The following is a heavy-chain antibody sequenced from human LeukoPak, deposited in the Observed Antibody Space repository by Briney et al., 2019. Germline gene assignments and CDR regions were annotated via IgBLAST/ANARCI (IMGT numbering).Heavy chain of an antibody. CDR3: VVQAGLTYYDISFDS. V-gene: IGHV3-11*01. D-gene: IGHD3-9*01. CDR2: INNGSDVI. J-gene: IGHJ5*01. CDR1: RLKISDYS. Sequence: KTGGSLRLSCAVSRLKISDYSMSWIRQSPGKGLEWVSSINNGSDVIQYANSVKGRFTVSRDNTKNSLYLQMNSLAAEDTAVYYCVVQAGLTYYDISFDSWGQGTLVTVSS.